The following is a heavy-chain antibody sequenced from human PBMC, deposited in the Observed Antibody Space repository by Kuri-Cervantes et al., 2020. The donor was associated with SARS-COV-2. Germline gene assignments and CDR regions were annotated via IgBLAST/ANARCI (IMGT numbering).Heavy chain of an antibody. J-gene: IGHJ4*02. CDR2: IIPILGIA. CDR3: ARGDCSSTSCYPLDY. Sequence: SVKVSCKASGGTFSSYAISWVRQAPGQGLEWMGRIIPILGIANYAQKFQGRVTITADKSTSTAYMELSSLRSEDTAVYYCARGDCSSTSCYPLDYWGQGTLVTVSS. CDR1: GGTFSSYA. V-gene: IGHV1-69*04. D-gene: IGHD2-2*01.